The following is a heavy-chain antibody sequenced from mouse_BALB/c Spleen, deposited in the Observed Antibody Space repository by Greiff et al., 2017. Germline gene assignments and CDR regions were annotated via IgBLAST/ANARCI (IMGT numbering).Heavy chain of an antibody. CDR1: GFTFSDYG. CDR2: ISNLAYSI. V-gene: IGHV5-15*02. CDR3: ARVQTGGLAWFAY. J-gene: IGHJ3*01. D-gene: IGHD4-1*01. Sequence: EVQVVESGGGLVQPGGSRKLSCAASGFTFSDYGMAWVRQAPGKGPEWVAFISNLAYSIYYADTVTGRFTISRENAKNTLYLEMSSLRSEDTAMYYCARVQTGGLAWFAYWGQGTLVTVSA.